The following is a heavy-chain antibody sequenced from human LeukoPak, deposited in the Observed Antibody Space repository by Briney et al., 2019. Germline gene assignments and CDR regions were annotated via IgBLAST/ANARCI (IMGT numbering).Heavy chain of an antibody. CDR2: ISSSSSYI. Sequence: PGGSLRLSCASSVFTFSNYIMNWVRQAPGKGLEWVSSISSSSSYIYYADSVKGRFTISRDNAKNSLYLQMNSLRAEDTAVYYCARDRSKPIEMATITSFDYWGQGTLVTVSS. V-gene: IGHV3-21*01. CDR1: VFTFSNYI. D-gene: IGHD5-24*01. J-gene: IGHJ4*02. CDR3: ARDRSKPIEMATITSFDY.